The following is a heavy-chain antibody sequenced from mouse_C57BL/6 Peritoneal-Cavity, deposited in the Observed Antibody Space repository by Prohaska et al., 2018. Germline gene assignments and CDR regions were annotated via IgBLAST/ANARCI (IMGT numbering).Heavy chain of an antibody. CDR3: ARLLGDY. V-gene: IGHV4-1*01. Sequence: EVKLFQSGGGLVQPGGSMKLSCAASGIDFSRYWMTWVLRAPGKGLEWIGEINPDSRTINYAPSLKDKFIISRDNAKKTLYLQMSKVRSEETALYYCARLLGDYWGQGTSVTVSS. CDR2: INPDSRTI. J-gene: IGHJ4*01. CDR1: GIDFSRYW.